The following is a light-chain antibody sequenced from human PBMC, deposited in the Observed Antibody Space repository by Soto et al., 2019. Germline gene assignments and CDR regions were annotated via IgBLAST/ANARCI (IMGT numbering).Light chain of an antibody. CDR1: NSDIGAYNY. CDR3: NSYTSSSTVV. CDR2: EVS. J-gene: IGLJ2*01. Sequence: QSVLTQPASVSGSPGQSITISCTGSNSDIGAYNYVSWYQQHPGKAPKLMIYEVSNRPSGVSSRFSGSKSGNTASLTISGLQSEDEGDYYCNSYTSSSTVVFGGGTKLTV. V-gene: IGLV2-14*01.